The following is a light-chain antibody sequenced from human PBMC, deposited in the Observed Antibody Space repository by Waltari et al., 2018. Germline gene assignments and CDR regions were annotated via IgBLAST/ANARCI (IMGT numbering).Light chain of an antibody. CDR1: QSVSTY. Sequence: EIVWTQAPATLSLSPGERATLSCRASQSVSTYLAWYQQKPGQAPRLLIYGASNRATGIPARFSGSGSGTDFTLTISSLEPEDFAVYYCQQRSNWPPDFGQGTRLEIK. V-gene: IGKV3-11*01. CDR3: QQRSNWPPD. J-gene: IGKJ5*01. CDR2: GAS.